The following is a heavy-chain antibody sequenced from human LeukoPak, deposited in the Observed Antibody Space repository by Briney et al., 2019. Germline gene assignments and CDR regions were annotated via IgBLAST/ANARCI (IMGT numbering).Heavy chain of an antibody. D-gene: IGHD2-2*03. CDR2: ISGSINST. V-gene: IGHV3-23*01. J-gene: IGHJ4*02. CDR1: GFTFSNHA. Sequence: GGSLRLSCAASGFTFSNHAMTWVRQAPGKGLQWVSAISGSINSTYYIDSVKGRFTISRDNSKNTLYLQMNSLRAEDTAVYYCAKDRGYCSSTSCPPMGPVDYWGQGTLVTVSS. CDR3: AKDRGYCSSTSCPPMGPVDY.